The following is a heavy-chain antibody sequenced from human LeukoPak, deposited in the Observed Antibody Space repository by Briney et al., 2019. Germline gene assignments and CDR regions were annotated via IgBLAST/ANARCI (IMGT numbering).Heavy chain of an antibody. J-gene: IGHJ3*01. Sequence: PSETLSLTCADYGGSFSGYYWSWIRQPPGKGLEWIGEITYSGSTNYNPSLKSRVTISVDTSKNQFSLKLTSVIAADTAVYYCARSHDYSTSLAFDVWGQGTMVTVSS. D-gene: IGHD4-11*01. CDR2: ITYSGST. V-gene: IGHV4-34*01. CDR1: GGSFSGYY. CDR3: ARSHDYSTSLAFDV.